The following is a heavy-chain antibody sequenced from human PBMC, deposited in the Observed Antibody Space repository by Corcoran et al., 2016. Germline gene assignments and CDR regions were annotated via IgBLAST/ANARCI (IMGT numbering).Heavy chain of an antibody. J-gene: IGHJ3*02. CDR1: GGSVSSGSYY. D-gene: IGHD2-21*02. CDR3: ARVGTVTLRDAFDI. CDR2: IYYSGST. Sequence: QVQLQESGPGLVKPSETLSLTCTVSGGSVSSGSYYWSWIRQPPGKGLEWIGYIYYSGSTNYNPSLKSRVTISVDTSKNQFSLKLSSVTAADTAVYCCARVGTVTLRDAFDIWGQGTMVTVSS. V-gene: IGHV4-61*01.